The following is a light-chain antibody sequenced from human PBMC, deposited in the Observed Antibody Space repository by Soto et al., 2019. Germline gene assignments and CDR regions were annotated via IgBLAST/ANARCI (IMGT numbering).Light chain of an antibody. CDR1: QSINTW. J-gene: IGKJ3*01. Sequence: DIQMTQSPSTLSASVGDRVTITCRASQSINTWLAWYQQKPGKAPKLLIYRASSLESAVPSRFSGSGSGTEFTLTISSLQPDDFSTYYCQQYDTYSGTFGPGTKVDIK. V-gene: IGKV1-5*03. CDR2: RAS. CDR3: QQYDTYSGT.